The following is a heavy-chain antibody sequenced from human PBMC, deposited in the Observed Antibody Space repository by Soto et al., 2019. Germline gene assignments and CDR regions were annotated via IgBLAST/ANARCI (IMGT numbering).Heavy chain of an antibody. V-gene: IGHV4-31*03. J-gene: IGHJ4*02. Sequence: QVQLQESGPGLVKPSQTLSLTCTVSGGSISSGGYYWSWIRQHPGKGLEWIGYIYYSGSTYYNPGVERRVTISVDTYKNQFYLKLSSVTAADTAVYYCAGSFGVAAAGPCDYWGQGTLVTVSS. CDR1: GGSISSGGYY. CDR2: IYYSGST. CDR3: AGSFGVAAAGPCDY. D-gene: IGHD6-13*01.